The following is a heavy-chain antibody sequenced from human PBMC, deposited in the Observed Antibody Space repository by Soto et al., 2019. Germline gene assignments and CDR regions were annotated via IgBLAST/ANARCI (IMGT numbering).Heavy chain of an antibody. CDR1: GFTFDEYA. J-gene: IGHJ6*02. V-gene: IGHV3-49*03. D-gene: IGHD1-1*01. CDR3: TRGGTASYYYYGTDV. Sequence: PGGSLRLSCTVSGFTFDEYAMSWFRQAPGKGLEWVGFIRSKADGGTTEYAASVKDRFIISRDDSKSITYLQMNSLKTEDTAVYYCTRGGTASYYYYGTDVWGQGTTVTVSS. CDR2: IRSKADGGTT.